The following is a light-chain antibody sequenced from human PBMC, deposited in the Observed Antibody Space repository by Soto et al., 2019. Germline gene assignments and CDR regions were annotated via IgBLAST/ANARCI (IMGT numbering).Light chain of an antibody. Sequence: DIQMTQSPSTLSASVGDRVTITCRASQSISSWLAWYQQKPGKATKLLIYDASSLESGVPSRFSGSGSGTEFPITISLLQHDYVATYYCQHYNSYWTFGQGTKVEIK. CDR3: QHYNSYWT. CDR2: DAS. J-gene: IGKJ1*01. CDR1: QSISSW. V-gene: IGKV1-5*01.